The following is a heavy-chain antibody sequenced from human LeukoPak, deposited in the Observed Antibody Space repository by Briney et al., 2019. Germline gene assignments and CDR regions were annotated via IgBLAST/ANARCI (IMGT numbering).Heavy chain of an antibody. J-gene: IGHJ6*03. CDR3: ARGYCSGGSCYSRYYYYYMDV. CDR2: ISGSGSNT. D-gene: IGHD2-15*01. CDR1: GITFSGSG. Sequence: GGSLRLSCAASGITFSGSGMSWVRQAPGKGLEWVSTISGSGSNTHYADSVEGRFTISRDNYKDTLYMQMNSLRAEDTAVYYCARGYCSGGSCYSRYYYYYMDVWGKGTTVTISS. V-gene: IGHV3-23*01.